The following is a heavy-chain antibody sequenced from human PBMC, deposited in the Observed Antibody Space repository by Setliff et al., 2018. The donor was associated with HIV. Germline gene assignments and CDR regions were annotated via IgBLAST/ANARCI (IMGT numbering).Heavy chain of an antibody. CDR1: GYSISSGYY. CDR3: ARRRDFDY. J-gene: IGHJ4*02. CDR2: IYHSGST. V-gene: IGHV4-38-2*01. Sequence: PSETLSLTCAVSGYSISSGYYWGWIRQPPGKGLEWIGSIYHSGSTYYNPSLKSRVTISVDTSKNQFSLKLSSVTAADMAVYYCARRRDFDYWGQGTLVTVSS.